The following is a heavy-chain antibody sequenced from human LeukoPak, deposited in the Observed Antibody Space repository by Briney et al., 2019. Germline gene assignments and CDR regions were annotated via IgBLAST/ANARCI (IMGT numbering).Heavy chain of an antibody. V-gene: IGHV6-1*01. Sequence: SQTLSLTCAISGDSVSSNSAAWNWLRQSPSRGLEWLGRTYYRSKWYNHYAVSVKSRININPDTSKNQFSLQLHSVTPEDTAVYYCVRDEEGTMPFDYWGQGTLVTVSS. D-gene: IGHD2-2*01. CDR1: GDSVSSNSAA. J-gene: IGHJ4*02. CDR2: TYYRSKWYN. CDR3: VRDEEGTMPFDY.